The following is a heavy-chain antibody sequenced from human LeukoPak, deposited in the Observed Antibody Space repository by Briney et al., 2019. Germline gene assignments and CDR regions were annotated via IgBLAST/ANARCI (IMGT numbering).Heavy chain of an antibody. V-gene: IGHV4-59*08. CDR1: GGSISSYY. Sequence: SETLSLTCTVSGGSISSYYWSWIRQPPGKGLEWIGYIYYTGYTKYNASLKSRLTISVDTPKNQFSLRLSSVTAADTAVYYCARTLYCSGGSCYLEGAFDIWGQGTMVTVSS. CDR2: IYYTGYT. J-gene: IGHJ3*02. CDR3: ARTLYCSGGSCYLEGAFDI. D-gene: IGHD2-15*01.